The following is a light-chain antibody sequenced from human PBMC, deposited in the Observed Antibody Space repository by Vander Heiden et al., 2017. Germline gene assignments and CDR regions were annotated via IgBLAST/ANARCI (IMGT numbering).Light chain of an antibody. CDR2: DVS. V-gene: IGLV2-14*01. CDR3: SSYTSSSTYV. J-gene: IGLJ1*01. Sequence: QSALPQPASGSGSPGQSITISCTGTSSDVGYFNYVSWYQQHPGKAPKLMIYDVSNRPSGVSNRFSGSKSDNTASLTISGLQAEDEADYYCSSYTSSSTYVFGTGTKVTVL. CDR1: SSDVGYFNY.